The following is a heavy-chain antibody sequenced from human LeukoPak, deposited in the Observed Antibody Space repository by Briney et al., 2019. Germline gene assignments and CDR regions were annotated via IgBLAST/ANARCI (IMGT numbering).Heavy chain of an antibody. CDR3: VSQLGGTTFH. J-gene: IGHJ4*02. V-gene: IGHV4-59*01. D-gene: IGHD1/OR15-1a*01. CDR1: GVTINTYF. Sequence: SETLSLTCTASGVTINTYFWSWIRQPPGQGLEWIGYVYYNGITNHNPSLKSRVPISLDTSKNQLSLRMDCLTVAETAVYYCVSQLGGTTFHWGQGTLVTVSS. CDR2: VYYNGIT.